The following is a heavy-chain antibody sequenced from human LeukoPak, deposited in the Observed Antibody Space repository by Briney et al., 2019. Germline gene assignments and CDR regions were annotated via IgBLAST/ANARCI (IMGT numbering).Heavy chain of an antibody. V-gene: IGHV6-1*01. CDR3: ARSTGPIDY. D-gene: IGHD1-1*01. J-gene: IGHJ4*02. CDR2: TYYRSKWYT. CDR1: GDSVSSNRAV. Sequence: QTLSLTCAISGDSVSSNRAVWNWIRQSPSRGLEWLGRTYYRSKWYTYYAVSVKSRISINRDTSKNQISLQLNSVTPEDTAVYYCARSTGPIDYWGQGTLVTVSS.